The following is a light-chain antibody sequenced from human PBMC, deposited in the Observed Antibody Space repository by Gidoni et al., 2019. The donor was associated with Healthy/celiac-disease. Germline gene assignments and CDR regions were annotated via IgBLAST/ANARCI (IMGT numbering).Light chain of an antibody. CDR1: QDISNY. CDR3: QQYDKLPF. V-gene: IGKV1-33*01. Sequence: DIQMTQSPSSLSASVGDRVTITCQASQDISNYLNWYQQKPGKAPKLLIYDASNLETGVPSRFSGSGSGTDFTFTISSLQPEDIETYYCQQYDKLPFFGPGTKVDIK. CDR2: DAS. J-gene: IGKJ3*01.